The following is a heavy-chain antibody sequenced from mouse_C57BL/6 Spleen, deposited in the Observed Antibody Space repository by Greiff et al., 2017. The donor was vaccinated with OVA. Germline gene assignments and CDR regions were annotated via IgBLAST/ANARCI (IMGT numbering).Heavy chain of an antibody. J-gene: IGHJ4*01. CDR3: TRYSYDYDWGAMDY. Sequence: QVQLQQSGAELAKPGASVKLSCKASGYTFTSYWMHWVKQRHGQGLEWIGHINPSSGDTKYNQKFKDKATLTAEKSSSTDYMQMSSRTDEDSAVYYGTRYSYDYDWGAMDYWGTGTSVTVSS. V-gene: IGHV1-7*01. D-gene: IGHD2-4*01. CDR1: GYTFTSYW. CDR2: INPSSGDT.